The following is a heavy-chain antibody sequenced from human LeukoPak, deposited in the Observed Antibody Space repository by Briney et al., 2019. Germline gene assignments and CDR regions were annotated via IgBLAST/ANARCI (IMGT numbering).Heavy chain of an antibody. J-gene: IGHJ4*02. CDR1: GGSFSGYY. D-gene: IGHD4-17*01. V-gene: IGHV4-34*01. CDR3: ARLDYGDYGYFDY. Sequence: SETLSLTCAVYGGSFSGYYWSWIRQPPGKGLEWIGEINHSGSTNYNPSLKSRVTISVDTSKNQFSLKLSSVTAADTAVYYCARLDYGDYGYFDYWGQGTLVTVSS. CDR2: INHSGST.